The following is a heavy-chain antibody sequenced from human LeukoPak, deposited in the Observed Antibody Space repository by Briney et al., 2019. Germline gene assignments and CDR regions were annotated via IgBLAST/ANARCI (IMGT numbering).Heavy chain of an antibody. Sequence: SETLSLTCTVSGGSISSSSYYWGWIRQPPGKGLEWIGSIYYSGSTYYNPSLKSRVTISVDTSKNQFSLKLSSVTAADTAVYYCASLNLNYYYYYMDVWGKGTTVTVSS. CDR2: IYYSGST. J-gene: IGHJ6*03. V-gene: IGHV4-39*07. CDR1: GGSISSSSYY. CDR3: ASLNLNYYYYYMDV.